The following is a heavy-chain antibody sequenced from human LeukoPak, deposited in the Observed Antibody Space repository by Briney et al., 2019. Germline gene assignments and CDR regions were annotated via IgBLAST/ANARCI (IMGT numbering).Heavy chain of an antibody. CDR2: ISYDGGNK. CDR3: ARSYQRYYFDY. V-gene: IGHV3-30*03. D-gene: IGHD1-14*01. CDR1: GFTFSSYD. J-gene: IGHJ4*02. Sequence: GGSLRLSCAASGFTFSSYDMHWVRQAPGKGLEWVAIISYDGGNKYYADSVKGRFTISRDNSKNTLFLQMNSLRAEDTAVYFCARSYQRYYFDYWGQGTLVTVYS.